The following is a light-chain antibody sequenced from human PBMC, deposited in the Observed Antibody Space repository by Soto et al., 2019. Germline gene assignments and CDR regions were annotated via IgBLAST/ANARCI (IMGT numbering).Light chain of an antibody. Sequence: QSALTQPPSASGTPGQRVTFSCSGSSSNIGGNTVSWFQHLPRTAPKLLIFSNSQRPSGVPDRFSGAKSGTSASLAISGLQSEDEANYYCATWDDGLSAYVFGTGTKLTVL. V-gene: IGLV1-44*01. CDR1: SSNIGGNT. CDR3: ATWDDGLSAYV. J-gene: IGLJ1*01. CDR2: SNS.